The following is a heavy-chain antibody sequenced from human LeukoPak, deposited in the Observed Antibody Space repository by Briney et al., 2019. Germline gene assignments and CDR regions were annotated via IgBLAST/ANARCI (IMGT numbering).Heavy chain of an antibody. V-gene: IGHV3-48*03. CDR1: GFTFSSYE. CDR3: ARTYSSGWYYFDY. CDR2: ISSSGSTI. J-gene: IGHJ4*02. D-gene: IGHD6-19*01. Sequence: GGSLRLSCAASGFTFSSYEMNWVRQAPGKGLEWAPYISSSGSTIYYADSVKGRFTISRDNAKNSLYLQMNSLRAEDTAVYYCARTYSSGWYYFDYWGQGTLGTVSS.